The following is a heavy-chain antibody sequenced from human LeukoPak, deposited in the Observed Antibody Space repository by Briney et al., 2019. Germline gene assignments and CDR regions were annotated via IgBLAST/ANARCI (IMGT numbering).Heavy chain of an antibody. V-gene: IGHV4-38-2*02. CDR1: GYSISSGYY. J-gene: IGHJ5*02. CDR2: IYHSGTT. Sequence: SETLSLTCGVSGYSISSGYYWAWIRQPPGKGLEWIASIYHSGTTYSNPSLQSRVSLSVDTSKNQFSPKVSSVTAADTAVYYCARDPAMTFNWFDPWGQGTLVTVSS. CDR3: ARDPAMTFNWFDP. D-gene: IGHD2-21*02.